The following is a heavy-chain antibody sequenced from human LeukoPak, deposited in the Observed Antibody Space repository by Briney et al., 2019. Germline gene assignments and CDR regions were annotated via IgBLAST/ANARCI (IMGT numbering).Heavy chain of an antibody. CDR2: ISNSGNT. Sequence: PSETLSLTCTVSGGSINNNHYFWGSIRQPPGRGLEWIAIISNSGNTYFNPSLKSRVTTSIDTSKNEFSLRLRSVTAADTAVYYCARLTGDGAFDIWGPGTMVTVSS. CDR1: GGSINNNHYF. J-gene: IGHJ3*02. V-gene: IGHV4-39*07. CDR3: ARLTGDGAFDI. D-gene: IGHD7-27*01.